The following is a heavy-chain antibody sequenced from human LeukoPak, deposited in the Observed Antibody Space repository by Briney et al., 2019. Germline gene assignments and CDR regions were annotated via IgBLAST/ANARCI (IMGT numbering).Heavy chain of an antibody. V-gene: IGHV1-18*04. J-gene: IGHJ5*02. CDR1: GYTFTGYY. CDR2: ISAYNGNT. D-gene: IGHD2-2*01. Sequence: GASVKVSCKASGYTFTGYYMHWVRQAPGQGLEWMGWISAYNGNTNYAQKLQGRVTMTTDTSTSTAYMELRSLRSDDTAVYYCARVAYCSSTSCRNWFDPWGQGTLVTVSS. CDR3: ARVAYCSSTSCRNWFDP.